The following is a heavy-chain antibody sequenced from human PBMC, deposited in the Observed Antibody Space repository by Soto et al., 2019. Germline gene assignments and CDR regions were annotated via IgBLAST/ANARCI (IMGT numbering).Heavy chain of an antibody. Sequence: GVSLRVSCATAGFTFSTYGMSWVRQAPGKGLDWVSSIHSSGVTYYADSVKGRFTSSRDNSKNTLYLQLNSLRAEDTAIYYCAKNYQFDSWGQGTRVTVSS. CDR1: GFTFSTYG. CDR2: IHSSGVT. V-gene: IGHV3-23*01. J-gene: IGHJ4*02. D-gene: IGHD2-2*01. CDR3: AKNYQFDS.